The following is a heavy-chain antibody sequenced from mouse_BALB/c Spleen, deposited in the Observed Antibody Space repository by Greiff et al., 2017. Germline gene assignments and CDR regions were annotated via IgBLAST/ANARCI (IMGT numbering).Heavy chain of an antibody. CDR2: INPSSGYT. J-gene: IGHJ4*01. V-gene: IGHV1-4*01. CDR3: AREYEDYYAMDY. Sequence: QVHVKQSGAELARPGASVKMSCKASGYTFTSYTMHWVKQRPGQGLEWIGYINPSSGYTNYNQKFKDKATLTADKSSSTAYMQLSSLTSEDSAVYYCAREYEDYYAMDYWGQGTSVTVSS. CDR1: GYTFTSYT. D-gene: IGHD2-14*01.